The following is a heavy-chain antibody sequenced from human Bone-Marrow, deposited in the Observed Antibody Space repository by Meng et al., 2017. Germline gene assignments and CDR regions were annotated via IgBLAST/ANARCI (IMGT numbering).Heavy chain of an antibody. CDR3: ARNGGSPFDS. V-gene: IGHV5-51*01. J-gene: IGHJ4*02. CDR2: IFPEDSDI. CDR1: GYRFTSHW. Sequence: GESPKTSCKGYGYRFTSHWIGWVRQMPGKGLEWMGIIFPEDSDIRYSPSFQGQVTISADKSTSTVYLQWSILRASDTAIYYCARNGGSPFDSWGQGTLVTVSS.